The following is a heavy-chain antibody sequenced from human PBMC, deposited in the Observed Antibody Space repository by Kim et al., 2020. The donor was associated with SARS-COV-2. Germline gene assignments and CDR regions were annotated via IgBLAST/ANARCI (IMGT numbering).Heavy chain of an antibody. J-gene: IGHJ5*02. CDR2: IYPGDSDT. Sequence: GESLKISCKGSGYIFSEFWIGWVRQMPGKGLELMGVIYPGDSDTRYSPSFQGQVTISADKSINTAYLQWGSLKASDTAIYYCARQKVRGGNNWFDPWGQGTQVTVSS. CDR3: ARQKVRGGNNWFDP. CDR1: GYIFSEFW. D-gene: IGHD3-10*01. V-gene: IGHV5-51*01.